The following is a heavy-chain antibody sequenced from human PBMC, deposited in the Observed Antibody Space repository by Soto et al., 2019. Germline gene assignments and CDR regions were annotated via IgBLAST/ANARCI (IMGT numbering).Heavy chain of an antibody. V-gene: IGHV3-11*01. D-gene: IGHD1-1*01. CDR2: ISRDGNAI. CDR3: ARGAEMSSLTKWFDP. Sequence: GGSLRLSCAASGFIFSDYYMSWIRQAPGKGLEWLAYISRDGNAIFYADSVNGRFTISRDNAKNSLFLQMDDLRAEDTAMFFCARGAEMSSLTKWFDPWGQGTLVTVSA. CDR1: GFIFSDYY. J-gene: IGHJ5*02.